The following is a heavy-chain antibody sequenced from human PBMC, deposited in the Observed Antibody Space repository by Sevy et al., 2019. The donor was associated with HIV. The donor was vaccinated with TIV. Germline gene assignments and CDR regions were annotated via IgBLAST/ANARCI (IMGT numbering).Heavy chain of an antibody. J-gene: IGHJ6*03. V-gene: IGHV2-5*02. D-gene: IGHD3-10*01. CDR1: GFSLSTSGVG. CDR3: AHSLLYGSGHTNGDYMDV. CDR2: IYWDDDK. Sequence: SGPTLVKPTQTLTLTCTFSGFSLSTSGVGVGWIRQPPGKALEWLALIYWDDDKRYSPSLKSRLTITKDTSKNQVVITMTNMDPVDTATYYCAHSLLYGSGHTNGDYMDVWGKGTTVTVSS.